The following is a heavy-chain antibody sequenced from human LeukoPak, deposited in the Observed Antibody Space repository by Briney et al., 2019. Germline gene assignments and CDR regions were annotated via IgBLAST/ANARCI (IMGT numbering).Heavy chain of an antibody. CDR3: ARLYGNYVWGSAKDDY. D-gene: IGHD3-16*01. V-gene: IGHV4-4*07. CDR2: LYTSGST. J-gene: IGHJ4*02. CDR1: GGSITDYH. Sequence: SENLSLTCTVSGGSITDYHWIWIRQPAGKGLEWIGRLYTSGSTNYNPSLKSRVTISVDTSKNQFSLKLSSVTAADTAVYYCARLYGNYVWGSAKDDYWGQGTLVTVSS.